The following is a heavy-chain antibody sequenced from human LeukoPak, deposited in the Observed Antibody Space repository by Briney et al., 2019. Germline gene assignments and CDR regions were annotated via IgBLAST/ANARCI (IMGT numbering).Heavy chain of an antibody. CDR3: ARGNYDSGESFDY. Sequence: GGSLRHSCAASGFTFSDYYMSWIRQAPGKGLEWVSYISSSGSTIYYADSVRGRFTISRDNAKNSLYLQMNSLRAEDTAVYYCARGNYDSGESFDYWGQGTLVTVSS. J-gene: IGHJ4*02. D-gene: IGHD3-22*01. CDR1: GFTFSDYY. V-gene: IGHV3-11*01. CDR2: ISSSGSTI.